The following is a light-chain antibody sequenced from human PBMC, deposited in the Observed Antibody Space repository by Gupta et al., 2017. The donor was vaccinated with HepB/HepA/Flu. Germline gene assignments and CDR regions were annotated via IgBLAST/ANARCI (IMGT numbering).Light chain of an antibody. V-gene: IGKV2-28*01. CDR2: LGS. CDR1: QSPLHSNGYNY. CDR3: MKALQTPPS. Sequence: DIVRTQTPLSLPATPGEPASISCRSSQSPLHSNGYNYLDWYPQKPGQSPQLLIYLGSIRASGVPDRCSGSGSGTDFTLKISRGEAEDVVVYYCMKALQTPPSFGGGTKVEIK. J-gene: IGKJ4*01.